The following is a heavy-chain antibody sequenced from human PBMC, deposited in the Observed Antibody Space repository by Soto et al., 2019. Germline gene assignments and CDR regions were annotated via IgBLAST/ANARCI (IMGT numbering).Heavy chain of an antibody. V-gene: IGHV1-8*01. CDR2: MNPNSGNT. CDR3: ARSLGTPRED. Sequence: QVQLVQSGAEVKKPGASVKVSCKASGYTFISYDINWVRQATGQGLEWMGWMNPNSGNTGYAQKFQGRVTMTRNTSIGTAHTEVRILGSERRTVYYCARSLGTPREDWCQGTLATASS. D-gene: IGHD3-16*01. J-gene: IGHJ1*01. CDR1: GYTFISYD.